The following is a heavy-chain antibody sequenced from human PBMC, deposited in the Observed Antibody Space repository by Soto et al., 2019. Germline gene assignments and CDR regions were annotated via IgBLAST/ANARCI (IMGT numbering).Heavy chain of an antibody. D-gene: IGHD3-16*01. V-gene: IGHV3-30-3*01. J-gene: IGHJ4*02. CDR3: ARDRVGVDYDYVYPFAY. CDR2: ISYDGSNK. Sequence: GGSLRLSCAASGFTFSSYAMHWVRQAPGKGLEWVAVISYDGSNKYYADSVKGRFTISRDNSKNTLYLQMNSLRAEDTAVYYCARDRVGVDYDYVYPFAYWGQGTLVTVSS. CDR1: GFTFSSYA.